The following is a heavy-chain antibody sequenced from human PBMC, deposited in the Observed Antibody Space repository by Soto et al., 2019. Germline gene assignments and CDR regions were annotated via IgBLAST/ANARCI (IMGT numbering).Heavy chain of an antibody. CDR1: GYAFTSYY. J-gene: IGHJ6*02. Sequence: ASVKVSCKASGYAFTSYYMHWVRQAPGQGLEWMGIINPSGGSTSYAQKFQGRVTMTRDTSTSTVYMELSSLRSEDTAVYYCARDHEWGSGWSLWGMDVWGQGTTVTVSS. V-gene: IGHV1-46*01. CDR2: INPSGGST. D-gene: IGHD6-19*01. CDR3: ARDHEWGSGWSLWGMDV.